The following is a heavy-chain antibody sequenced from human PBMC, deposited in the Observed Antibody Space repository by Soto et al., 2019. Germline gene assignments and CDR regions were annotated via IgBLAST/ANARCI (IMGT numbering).Heavy chain of an antibody. V-gene: IGHV4-34*01. D-gene: IGHD2-2*01. Sequence: QVQLQQWGAGLLKPSETLSLTCAVYGGSFSGYYWSWIRQPPGKGLEWIGEINHSGSTNYNPSLKSRVTISVDTSKNQFSLKLSSVTAADTAVYYCARVWPVYSYCSSTSCSRPNWFDPWGQGTLVTVSS. CDR3: ARVWPVYSYCSSTSCSRPNWFDP. CDR1: GGSFSGYY. CDR2: INHSGST. J-gene: IGHJ5*02.